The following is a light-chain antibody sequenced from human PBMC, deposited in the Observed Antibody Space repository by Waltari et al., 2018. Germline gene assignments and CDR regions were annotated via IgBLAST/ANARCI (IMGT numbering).Light chain of an antibody. J-gene: IGKJ4*01. CDR2: DAS. V-gene: IGKV3-11*01. CDR3: QQRSHWVT. CDR1: QSIGNY. Sequence: EIVLTQSPATLSLSPGEKATLSCRASQSIGNYLAWYQQTPGQAPRLLIYDASNRASDIPARFSGSGSETDVTLTISSLEPEDFALYYCQQRSHWVTFGGGTKVEIK.